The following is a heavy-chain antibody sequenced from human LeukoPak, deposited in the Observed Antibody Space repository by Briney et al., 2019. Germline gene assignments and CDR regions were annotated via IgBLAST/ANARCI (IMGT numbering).Heavy chain of an antibody. V-gene: IGHV4-59*01. Sequence: PSETLSLTCTVSGGSISSYYWSWIRQPPGKGLEWLGYIYYSGTINYNPSLKSRVTISVNTSKNQFSLKLSSVTAADTAVYYCARAGYSSGWYGGGYYYYYGMDVWGQGTTVTVSS. D-gene: IGHD6-19*01. J-gene: IGHJ6*02. CDR3: ARAGYSSGWYGGGYYYYYGMDV. CDR2: IYYSGTI. CDR1: GGSISSYY.